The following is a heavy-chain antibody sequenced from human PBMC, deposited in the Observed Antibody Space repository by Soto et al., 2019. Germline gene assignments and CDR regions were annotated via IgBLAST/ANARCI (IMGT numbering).Heavy chain of an antibody. V-gene: IGHV4-4*02. Sequence: PSETLSLTCGVSGGSISTSNGWSWVRQPPGKGLEWIGEIYHSGVTNYNPSLKSRVTISVDKSKNQFSLKLNSVTPEDTAVYFCARGEQYSGRIFDYWGQGTLVTVSS. CDR2: IYHSGVT. CDR3: ARGEQYSGRIFDY. J-gene: IGHJ4*01. CDR1: GGSISTSNG. D-gene: IGHD1-26*01.